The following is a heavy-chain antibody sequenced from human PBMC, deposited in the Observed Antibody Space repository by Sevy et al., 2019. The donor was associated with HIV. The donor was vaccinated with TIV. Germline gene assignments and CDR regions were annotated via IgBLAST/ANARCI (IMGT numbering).Heavy chain of an antibody. D-gene: IGHD1-20*01. CDR3: AKDQGYNWNTEGFFDY. CDR1: AFSFSTNG. Sequence: GGSLRLSCAASAFSFSTNGMHWVRQAPGKGLEWVAFIRHDGSNKFYTDSVKGRLTISRDNSKNTLYLQMNSLTTEDTAVYYCAKDQGYNWNTEGFFDYWGQGTLVTVSS. J-gene: IGHJ4*02. V-gene: IGHV3-30*02. CDR2: IRHDGSNK.